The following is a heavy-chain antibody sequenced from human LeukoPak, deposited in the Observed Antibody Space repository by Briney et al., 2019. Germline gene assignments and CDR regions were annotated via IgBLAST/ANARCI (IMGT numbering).Heavy chain of an antibody. CDR3: ASFETVAAKPFDY. D-gene: IGHD6-19*01. CDR2: INTDGSST. J-gene: IGHJ4*02. V-gene: IGHV3-74*01. Sequence: GGSLRLSCAASGFTFSSYWMHWVRQAPGEGLVWVSRINTDGSSTSYADSVKGRFTISRDNAKNSLYLQMNSLRAEDTAVYYCASFETVAAKPFDYWGQGTLVTVSS. CDR1: GFTFSSYW.